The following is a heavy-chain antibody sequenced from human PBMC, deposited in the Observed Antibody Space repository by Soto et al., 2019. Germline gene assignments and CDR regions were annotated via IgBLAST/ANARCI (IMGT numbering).Heavy chain of an antibody. Sequence: QVQLVQSGAEVRKPGSSVKVSCKAPGGTFSTYIISWVRQAPGQGLEWMGRIIPIPDITNYAQKFQGRVTVTADRSTSTAYMELISLKSEDPAVYYCARDRITTRGDAFDLWGQGTMVTVSS. CDR2: IIPIPDIT. V-gene: IGHV1-69*08. CDR1: GGTFSTYI. J-gene: IGHJ3*01. CDR3: ARDRITTRGDAFDL. D-gene: IGHD3-3*01.